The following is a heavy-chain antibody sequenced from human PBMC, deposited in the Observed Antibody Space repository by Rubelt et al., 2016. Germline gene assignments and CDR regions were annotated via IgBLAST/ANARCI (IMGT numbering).Heavy chain of an antibody. V-gene: IGHV3-7*01. CDR2: IKSSGDEI. J-gene: IGHJ4*02. Sequence: EVQLVESGGGLVQPGGSLRLSCAASGFTFSGHWMSWVRQVPGKGLEWVANIKSSGDEIYYVDSVKGRFTISRDNSKNSLYLQMNSLGAEDTAVYYCARGQKRTTMLLFDYWGQGTLVTVSS. D-gene: IGHD4-17*01. CDR1: GFTFSGHW. CDR3: ARGQKRTTMLLFDY.